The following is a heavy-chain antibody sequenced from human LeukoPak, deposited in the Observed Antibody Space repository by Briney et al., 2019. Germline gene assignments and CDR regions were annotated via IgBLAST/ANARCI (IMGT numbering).Heavy chain of an antibody. J-gene: IGHJ4*02. CDR1: GYTFTSYD. V-gene: IGHV1-8*01. CDR3: ARGRRFNWNPQYY. Sequence: ASVKVSCKASGYTFTSYDINWVRQATGQGLEWMGWMNPNSGNTGYAQKFQGRVTMTRNTSISTAYMELGSLRSEDTAVYYCARGRRFNWNPQYYWGQGTLVTVSS. D-gene: IGHD1-20*01. CDR2: MNPNSGNT.